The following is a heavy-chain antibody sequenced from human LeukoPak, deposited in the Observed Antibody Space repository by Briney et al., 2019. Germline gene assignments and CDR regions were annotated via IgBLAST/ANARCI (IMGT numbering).Heavy chain of an antibody. V-gene: IGHV3-23*01. CDR1: GFTFSSYA. CDR2: ISGSGGST. J-gene: IGHJ5*02. D-gene: IGHD2-15*01. CDR3: AREAYCSGGSCFKAPGWFDP. Sequence: TGGSLRLSCAASGFTFSSYAMSWVRQAPGKGLEWVSAISGSGGSTYYADSVKGRFTVSRDNSKNTLYLQMNSLRDEDTAVYYCAREAYCSGGSCFKAPGWFDPWGQGTLVTVSS.